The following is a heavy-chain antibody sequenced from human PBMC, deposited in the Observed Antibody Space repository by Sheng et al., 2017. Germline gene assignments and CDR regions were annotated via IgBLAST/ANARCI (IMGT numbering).Heavy chain of an antibody. Sequence: QLQLQESGPGLVKPSETLSLTCTVSGGSINSSSYYWGWIRQPPGKGLEWIGSIYYSGSTYYNPSLKSRVTISVDTSKNQFSLKLSSVTAADTAVYYCARLQSVLYGDYPYYFDYWGQGTLVTVSS. J-gene: IGHJ4*02. D-gene: IGHD4-17*01. CDR2: IYYSGST. CDR3: ARLQSVLYGDYPYYFDY. CDR1: GGSINSSSYY. V-gene: IGHV4-39*01.